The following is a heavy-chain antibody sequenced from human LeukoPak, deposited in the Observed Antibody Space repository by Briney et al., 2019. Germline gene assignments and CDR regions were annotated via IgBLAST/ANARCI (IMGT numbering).Heavy chain of an antibody. J-gene: IGHJ4*02. Sequence: SETLSLTCTVSGGSISSSSYYWGWIRQPPGKGLEWIGGIYYSGSTYYNPSLKSRVTISVDTSKNQFSLKLSSVTAADTAVYYCARAPVTTFFDYWGQGTLVTVSS. CDR3: ARAPVTTFFDY. V-gene: IGHV4-39*07. CDR1: GGSISSSSYY. CDR2: IYYSGST. D-gene: IGHD4-17*01.